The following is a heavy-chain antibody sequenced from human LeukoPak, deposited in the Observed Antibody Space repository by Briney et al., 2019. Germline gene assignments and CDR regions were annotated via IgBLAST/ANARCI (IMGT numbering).Heavy chain of an antibody. D-gene: IGHD6-19*01. V-gene: IGHV3-11*01. Sequence: GGSLRLSCAASGFTFSGYYMSWIRQAPGKGLEWLSYISNSGLTIHYADSVKGRFTISRDNAKNTLSLQMNSLRAEDTAAYYCARDPSFLKVAMDDDGFDIWGQGTMVTVSS. J-gene: IGHJ3*02. CDR1: GFTFSGYY. CDR3: ARDPSFLKVAMDDDGFDI. CDR2: ISNSGLTI.